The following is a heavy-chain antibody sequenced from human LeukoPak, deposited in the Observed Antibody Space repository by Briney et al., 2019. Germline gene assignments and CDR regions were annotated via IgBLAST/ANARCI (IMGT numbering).Heavy chain of an antibody. V-gene: IGHV3-15*01. Sequence: GGSLRLSCAASGFTFSNAWMSWVRQAPGKGLEWVGRIKSKTDGGTTDYAAPVKGRFTISRDDSKNTLYLQMNSLRAEDTAVYYCARDPRPRYYYYYMDVWGKGTTVTISS. CDR2: IKSKTDGGTT. J-gene: IGHJ6*03. CDR1: GFTFSNAW. CDR3: ARDPRPRYYYYYMDV.